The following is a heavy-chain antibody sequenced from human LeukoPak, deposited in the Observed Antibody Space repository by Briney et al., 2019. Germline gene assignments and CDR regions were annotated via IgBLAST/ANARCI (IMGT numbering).Heavy chain of an antibody. V-gene: IGHV1-2*06. CDR1: GYTFTGYY. CDR2: INPNSGGT. Sequence: GASVKVSCKASGYTFTGYYMHWVRQAPGQGLEWMGRINPNSGGTNYAQKFQGRVTMTRDTSISTAYMELSRLRSDDTAVYYCARDPVDYDSSGYYPRGDYWGQGTLVTVSS. J-gene: IGHJ4*02. CDR3: ARDPVDYDSSGYYPRGDY. D-gene: IGHD3-22*01.